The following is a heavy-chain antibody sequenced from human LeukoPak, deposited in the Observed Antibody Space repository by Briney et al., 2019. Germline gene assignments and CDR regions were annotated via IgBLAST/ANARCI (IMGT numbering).Heavy chain of an antibody. V-gene: IGHV3-74*01. CDR1: GFALSSYW. D-gene: IGHD6-19*01. CDR3: ARDRDSSGWYEGFDY. CDR2: INNDGSYS. Sequence: PGGSLRLSCAASGFALSSYWMPWVRQAPGKGLEWVSRINNDGSYSGYADSVKGRFTISRDNAKNTLYLQMNSLRAEDTAVYYCARDRDSSGWYEGFDYWGQGTLVTVSS. J-gene: IGHJ4*02.